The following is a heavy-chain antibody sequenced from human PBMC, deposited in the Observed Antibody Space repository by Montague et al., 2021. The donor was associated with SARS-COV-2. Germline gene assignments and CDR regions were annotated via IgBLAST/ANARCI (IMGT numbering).Heavy chain of an antibody. V-gene: IGHV4-39*01. CDR3: ARLRLRGAYFDF. D-gene: IGHD4-17*01. CDR1: GYSVSSSDHY. Sequence: SETLSLTCTVSGYSVSSSDHYWGWIRQPPGKVLEWLGIFYCRGYTYYXPSMKGRVTISIDAYKHQFSLKLNSLTATETAIYHCARLRLRGAYFDFWGQGTLHTVTS. CDR2: FYCRGYT. J-gene: IGHJ4*02.